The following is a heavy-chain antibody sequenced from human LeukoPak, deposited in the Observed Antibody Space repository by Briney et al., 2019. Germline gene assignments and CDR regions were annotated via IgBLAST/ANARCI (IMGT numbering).Heavy chain of an antibody. CDR2: ISNTGSAK. CDR3: ASDSSGYFGP. Sequence: MSGGSLRLSCAASGFTFSDYYMNWLRQSPGRGLEWLSYISNTGSAKYYSDSVKGRFTTSRDNAKNSVYLEMNSLSAEDTAVYFCASDSSGYFGPWGPGTLVTVSS. V-gene: IGHV3-11*01. D-gene: IGHD3-22*01. CDR1: GFTFSDYY. J-gene: IGHJ5*02.